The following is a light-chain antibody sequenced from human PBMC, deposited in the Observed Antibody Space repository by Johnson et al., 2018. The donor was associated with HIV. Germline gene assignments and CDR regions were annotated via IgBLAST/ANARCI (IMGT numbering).Light chain of an antibody. J-gene: IGLJ1*01. Sequence: QSVLTQPPSVSAAPGQKVTISCSGSTSKIGNNYVSWYQHLPGAAPKLLIYDNNKRPSGIPDRFSGSKSGTSATLGITGLQTGDEADYYCGTWDSSLSAYVFGTGTKVTVL. V-gene: IGLV1-51*01. CDR2: DNN. CDR3: GTWDSSLSAYV. CDR1: TSKIGNNY.